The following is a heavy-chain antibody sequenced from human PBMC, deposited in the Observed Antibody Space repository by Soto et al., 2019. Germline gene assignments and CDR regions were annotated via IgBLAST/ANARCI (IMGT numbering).Heavy chain of an antibody. D-gene: IGHD6-13*01. CDR3: ARDYVWYSSSTLANWFGP. CDR2: INSDGSST. V-gene: IGHV3-74*01. Sequence: EVQLVESGGGLVQPGGSLRLSCAASGFTFSSYWMHWVRQAPGKGLVWVSRINSDGSSTSYADSVKGRFTISRDKAKNTLYLQMNSLRAEDTAVYYCARDYVWYSSSTLANWFGPWGQGTLVTVSS. J-gene: IGHJ5*02. CDR1: GFTFSSYW.